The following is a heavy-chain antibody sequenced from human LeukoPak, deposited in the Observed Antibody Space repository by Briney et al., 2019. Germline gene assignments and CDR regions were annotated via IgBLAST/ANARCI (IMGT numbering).Heavy chain of an antibody. J-gene: IGHJ3*02. CDR2: IIPIFGTA. CDR1: GYTFISYA. D-gene: IGHD3-16*01. CDR3: ARDRVLGVPGAFDI. Sequence: GASVKVSCKASGYTFISYAISWVRQAPGQGLEWMGGIIPIFGTANYAQKFQGRVTITADESTSTAYMELSSLRSEDTAVYYCARDRVLGVPGAFDIWGQGTMVTVSS. V-gene: IGHV1-69*13.